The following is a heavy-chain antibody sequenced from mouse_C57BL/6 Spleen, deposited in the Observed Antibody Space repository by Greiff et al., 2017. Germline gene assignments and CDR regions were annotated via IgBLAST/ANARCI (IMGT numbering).Heavy chain of an antibody. CDR3: ESYLVYDCFFAY. D-gene: IGHD2-3*01. CDR2: IHPSDSDT. CDR1: GYTFTSYW. Sequence: QVQLQQPGAELVKPGASVKVSCKASGYTFTSYWMHWVKQRPGQGLEWIGRIHPSDSDTNYTQKFKGKATLTVDKSSSTAYMQLRSLTSEDSAVYYCESYLVYDCFFAYWDQGTLVTVAA. V-gene: IGHV1-74*01. J-gene: IGHJ3*01.